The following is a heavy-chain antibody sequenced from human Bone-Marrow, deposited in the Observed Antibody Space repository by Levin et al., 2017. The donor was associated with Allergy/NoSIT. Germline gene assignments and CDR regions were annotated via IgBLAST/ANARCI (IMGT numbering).Heavy chain of an antibody. D-gene: IGHD3-16*01. CDR3: ATEPDYSSSWGDS. J-gene: IGHJ4*02. CDR1: GITFSSYS. V-gene: IGHV3-21*01. Sequence: WASVKVSCVASGITFSSYSMNWVRQAPGKGLEWVSSITSTSNYIYYANSVKGRFSISRDNAKNSVYRQMTSLTAEDTGIYYCATEPDYSSSWGDSWGQGTLVTVSS. CDR2: ITSTSNYI.